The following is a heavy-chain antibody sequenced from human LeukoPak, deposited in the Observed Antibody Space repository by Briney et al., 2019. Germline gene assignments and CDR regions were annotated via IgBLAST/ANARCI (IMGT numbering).Heavy chain of an antibody. CDR2: IYYSGST. J-gene: IGHJ3*02. CDR1: GGSISSYY. CDR3: ARHARNGARPAFDI. Sequence: PSETLSLTCTVSGGSISSYYWSWIRQPPGKGLEWIGYIYYSGSTNYNPSLKSRVTISVDTSKNQFSLKLSSVTAADTAVYYCARHARNGARPAFDIWGQETMVTVSS. D-gene: IGHD1-26*01. V-gene: IGHV4-59*08.